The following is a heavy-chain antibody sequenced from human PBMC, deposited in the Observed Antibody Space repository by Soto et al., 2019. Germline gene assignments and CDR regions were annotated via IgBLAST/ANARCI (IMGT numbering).Heavy chain of an antibody. CDR1: GGSVSSGSYY. J-gene: IGHJ6*02. CDR2: IYYSGST. V-gene: IGHV4-61*01. CDR3: AREATLRFRGMDV. Sequence: SETLSLTCTVSGGSVSSGSYYWSWIRQPPGKGLEWIGYIYYSGSTNYNPSLKSRVTISVDTSKNQFSLKLSSVTAAGTAVYYCAREATLRFRGMDVWGQGTTVTVSS. D-gene: IGHD3-3*01.